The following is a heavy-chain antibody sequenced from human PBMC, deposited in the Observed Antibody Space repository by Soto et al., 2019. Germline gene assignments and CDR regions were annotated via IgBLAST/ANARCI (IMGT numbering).Heavy chain of an antibody. D-gene: IGHD6-13*01. CDR2: INAANGDT. CDR3: VRRHVSATGIDWFDP. J-gene: IGHJ5*02. CDR1: GYTFTSYG. Sequence: ASVKVSCRASGYTFTSYGIHWVRQAPGQRLEWMGWINAANGDTKYSPKFQGRVTITRDTSASTAYMELSSLRSEDTAVYYCVRRHVSATGIDWFDPWGQGTLVTVSS. V-gene: IGHV1-3*01.